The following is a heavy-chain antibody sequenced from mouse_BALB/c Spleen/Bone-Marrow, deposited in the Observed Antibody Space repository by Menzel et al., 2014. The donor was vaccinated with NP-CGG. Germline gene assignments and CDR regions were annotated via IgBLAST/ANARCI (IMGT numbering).Heavy chain of an antibody. D-gene: IGHD1-2*01. CDR2: INPDSSPI. CDR1: GFDFSRYW. J-gene: IGHJ4*01. CDR3: ARPHYYGSNAMDY. V-gene: IGHV4-1*02. Sequence: VQLKQSGGGLVQPGGSLKLSCAASGFDFSRYWMSWVRQAPGKGLEWIGEINPDSSPINYTPSLKDKFIISRDNAKNTLYLQMRKVRSEDTALYYCARPHYYGSNAMDYWGQGTSVTVSS.